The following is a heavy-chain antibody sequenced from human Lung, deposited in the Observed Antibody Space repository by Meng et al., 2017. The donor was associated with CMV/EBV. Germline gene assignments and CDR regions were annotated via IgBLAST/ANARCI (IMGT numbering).Heavy chain of an antibody. CDR1: ELSTYG. Sequence: QVQPVESGGGVVQPGGSLRLSFGASELSTYGMHWVRQVPGKGLEWVAFIWFYGSSKYYADSVKGRFSISRDNSKNTLYLQMNSLRPEDTGVYYCAKDGKSGGYFDYWGQGTLVTVSS. CDR3: AKDGKSGGYFDY. D-gene: IGHD1-1*01. V-gene: IGHV3-30*02. CDR2: IWFYGSSK. J-gene: IGHJ4*02.